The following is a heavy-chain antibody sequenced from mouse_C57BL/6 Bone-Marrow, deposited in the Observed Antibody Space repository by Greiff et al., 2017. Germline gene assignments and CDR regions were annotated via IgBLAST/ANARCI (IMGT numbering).Heavy chain of an antibody. CDR3: AYRVYITTVVATDYAMDY. V-gene: IGHV1-26*01. CDR1: GYTFTDYY. D-gene: IGHD1-1*01. J-gene: IGHJ4*01. CDR2: INPNNGGT. Sequence: EVQLQQSGPELVKPGASVKISCKASGYTFTDYYMNWVKQSHGKSLEWIGDINPNNGGTSYNQKFKGKATLTVDKSSSTAYMELRSLTAEDSAVYYCAYRVYITTVVATDYAMDYWGQGTSVTVSS.